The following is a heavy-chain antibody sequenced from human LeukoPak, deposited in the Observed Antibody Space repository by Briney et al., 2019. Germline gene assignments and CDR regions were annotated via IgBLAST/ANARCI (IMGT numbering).Heavy chain of an antibody. Sequence: GESLKISCKGSGYSFSSYWIAWVRQMPGKGLEWMGVIYPRDSRTTYSPSFQGQVTISADKSISTAYLQWTSLKASDTAMYYCARHLSDITSSPNYWGPGTLVTVSS. D-gene: IGHD2-2*01. CDR3: ARHLSDITSSPNY. V-gene: IGHV5-51*01. CDR1: GYSFSSYW. CDR2: IYPRDSRT. J-gene: IGHJ4*02.